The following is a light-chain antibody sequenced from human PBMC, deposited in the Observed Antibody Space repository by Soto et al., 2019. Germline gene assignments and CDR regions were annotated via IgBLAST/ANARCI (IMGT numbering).Light chain of an antibody. CDR2: GGD. CDR3: CSYAGSTFYV. J-gene: IGLJ1*01. CDR1: SSDIGGDNF. Sequence: QSALSQPASVSGSPGQSITISCTGTSSDIGGDNFVSWYQQHPGKAPTLIIYGGDKRPPGVSDRFSGSKSGNTASLTISGLQDEDEADYYCCSYAGSTFYVFGLGTKVTVL. V-gene: IGLV2-23*03.